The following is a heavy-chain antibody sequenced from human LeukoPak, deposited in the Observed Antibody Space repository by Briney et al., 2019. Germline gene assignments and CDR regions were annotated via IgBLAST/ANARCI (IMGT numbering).Heavy chain of an antibody. CDR3: ARYCGGDCSGAFDI. CDR2: INHSGST. D-gene: IGHD2-21*02. J-gene: IGHJ3*02. V-gene: IGHV4-34*01. CDR1: GGSFSGYY. Sequence: SETLSLTCAVYGGSFSGYYWSWIRQPPGKGLEWIGEINHSGSTNYNPSLKSRVTISVDTSKNQFSLKLSSVTAADTAVYYCARYCGGDCSGAFDIWGQGTMVTVSS.